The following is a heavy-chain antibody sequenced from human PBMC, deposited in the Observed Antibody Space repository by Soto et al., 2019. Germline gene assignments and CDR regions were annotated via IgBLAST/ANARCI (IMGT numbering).Heavy chain of an antibody. J-gene: IGHJ6*02. Sequence: PGGSLRLSCAASGFTFSSYSMNWVRQAPGKGLEWVSSISSSSSYIYYADSVKGRFTISRDNAKNSLYLQMNSLRDEDTAVYYCERDRLGYSYGNSMDVWGQGTTVTVSS. CDR3: ERDRLGYSYGNSMDV. V-gene: IGHV3-21*01. CDR2: ISSSSSYI. D-gene: IGHD5-18*01. CDR1: GFTFSSYS.